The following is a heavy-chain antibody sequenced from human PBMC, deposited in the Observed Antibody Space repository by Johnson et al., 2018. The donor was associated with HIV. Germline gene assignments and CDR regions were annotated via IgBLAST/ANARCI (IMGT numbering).Heavy chain of an antibody. CDR3: ARDHGQLWLLPAFDI. CDR2: ISYDGGNK. V-gene: IGHV3-30*04. D-gene: IGHD5-18*01. Sequence: QLVESGGGVVQPGRSLRLSCAASGFTFSSYAMHWVRQAPGKGLEWVAVISYDGGNKYYADSVTGRFTISRDNSKNTLYLQMNSLRVEDTAVYYCARDHGQLWLLPAFDIWGQGTMVTVSS. J-gene: IGHJ3*02. CDR1: GFTFSSYA.